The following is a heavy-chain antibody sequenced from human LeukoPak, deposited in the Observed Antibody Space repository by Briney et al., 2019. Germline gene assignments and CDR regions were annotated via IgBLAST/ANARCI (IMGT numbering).Heavy chain of an antibody. V-gene: IGHV4-30-4*01. CDR3: ARGGDCCGMDV. J-gene: IGHJ6*02. CDR2: IYYSGST. Sequence: PSETLSLTCTVSGGSISSGDYYWSWIRQPPGKGLEWIGYIYYSGSTYYNPSLKSRVTISVDTSKNQFSLKLSSVTAADTAVYYCARGGDCCGMDVWGQGTTVTVSS. CDR1: GGSISSGDYY. D-gene: IGHD2-21*02.